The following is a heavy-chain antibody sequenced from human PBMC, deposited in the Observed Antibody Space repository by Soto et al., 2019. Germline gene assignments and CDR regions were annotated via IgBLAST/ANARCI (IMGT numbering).Heavy chain of an antibody. J-gene: IGHJ4*02. CDR2: ISGSGGST. CDR3: ATGPAVWFGVPSY. CDR1: GFTFSSYA. V-gene: IGHV3-23*01. D-gene: IGHD3-10*01. Sequence: GGSLRLSCAVSGFTFSSYAMSWVRQAPGKGLEWVSAISGSGGSTYYADSVKGRFTISRDNSKNTLYLQMNSLRAEDTAVYYCATGPAVWFGVPSYWGRGTLVTVSS.